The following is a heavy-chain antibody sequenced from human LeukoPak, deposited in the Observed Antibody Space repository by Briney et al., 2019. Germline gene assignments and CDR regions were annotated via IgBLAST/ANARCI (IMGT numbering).Heavy chain of an antibody. CDR2: IYTSGST. Sequence: PSETLSPTCAVYGGSFSGYYWSWIRQPAGKGLEWIGRIYTSGSTNYNPSLKSRVTMSVDTSKNQFSLKLSSVTAADTAVYYCARESEWELGGGDYWGQGTLVTVSS. CDR1: GGSFSGYY. D-gene: IGHD1-26*01. J-gene: IGHJ4*02. V-gene: IGHV4-4*07. CDR3: ARESEWELGGGDY.